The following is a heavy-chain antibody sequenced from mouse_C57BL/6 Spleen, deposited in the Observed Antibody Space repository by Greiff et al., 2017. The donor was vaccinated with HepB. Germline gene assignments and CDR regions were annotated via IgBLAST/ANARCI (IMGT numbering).Heavy chain of an antibody. CDR1: GFSLTSYG. CDR3: AKKQDYGSSDDAMDY. V-gene: IGHV2-5*01. CDR2: IWRGGST. D-gene: IGHD1-1*01. J-gene: IGHJ4*01. Sequence: VQVVESGPGLVQPSQSLSITCTVSGFSLTSYGVHWVRQSPGKGLEWLGVIWRGGSTDYNAAFMSRLSITKDNSKSQVFFKMNSLQADDTAIYYCAKKQDYGSSDDAMDYWGQGTSVTVSS.